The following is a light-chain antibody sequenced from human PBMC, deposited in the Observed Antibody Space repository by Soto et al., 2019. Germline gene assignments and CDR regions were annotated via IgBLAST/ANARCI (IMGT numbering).Light chain of an antibody. J-gene: IGKJ5*01. CDR2: GAS. V-gene: IGKV3-20*01. CDR1: QSVSSNY. CDR3: QHYGNSPIT. Sequence: EIVLTQSPGTLSLSPGERATLSCRASQSVSSNYLAWYQQTPGQAPRLLIYGASSRATGIPDRFSGSGSGTVFSLTISRLEPEDFAVYYCQHYGNSPITFGQGTRLEIK.